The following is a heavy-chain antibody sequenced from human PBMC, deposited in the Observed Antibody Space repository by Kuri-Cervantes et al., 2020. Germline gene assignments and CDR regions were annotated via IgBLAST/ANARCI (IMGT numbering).Heavy chain of an antibody. CDR3: ARAGDWDAFDI. D-gene: IGHD2-21*02. CDR1: GFTFSSYS. V-gene: IGHV3-21*04. CDR2: ISSSSSYI. J-gene: IGHJ3*02. Sequence: GGSLRLSCAASGFTFSSYSMNWVRQAPGEGLEWVSSISSSSSYIYYADSVKGRFTISRDNSKNTLYLQMNSLRAEDTAVYYCARAGDWDAFDIWGQGTMVTVSS.